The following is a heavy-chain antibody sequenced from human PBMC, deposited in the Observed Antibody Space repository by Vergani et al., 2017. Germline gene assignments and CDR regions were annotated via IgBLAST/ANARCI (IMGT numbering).Heavy chain of an antibody. V-gene: IGHV1-46*01. Sequence: QVQLVQSGAEVKKPGASVKVSCKASGYTFTSYYMHWVRQAPGQGLEWMGIINPSGGSTSYAQQLQGRVNMTRDTSTSTGYMELSSLRSEDTAVYYCARDLPIAVAGTWKNTGSYYYYYGMDVWGQGTTVTVTS. CDR3: ARDLPIAVAGTWKNTGSYYYYYGMDV. J-gene: IGHJ6*02. CDR2: INPSGGST. D-gene: IGHD6-19*01. CDR1: GYTFTSYY.